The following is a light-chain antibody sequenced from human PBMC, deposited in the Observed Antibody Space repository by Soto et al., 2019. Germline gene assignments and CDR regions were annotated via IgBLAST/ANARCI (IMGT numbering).Light chain of an antibody. CDR3: QSYERTLSPVEV. CDR1: SSKIGAGYD. CDR2: GNS. V-gene: IGLV1-40*01. Sequence: QSALTHSPSLSVVPRQRVPIFCTRGSSKIGAGYDVPWDQQLPGTAPKLPIYGNSNRPSGVPDRFSGSKSGTSASLAITGLQAEDEANYSCQSYERTLSPVEVSGPGTKVPVL. J-gene: IGLJ1*01.